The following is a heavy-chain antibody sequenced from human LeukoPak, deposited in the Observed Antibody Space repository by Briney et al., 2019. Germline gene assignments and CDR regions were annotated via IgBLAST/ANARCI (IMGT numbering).Heavy chain of an antibody. Sequence: GGSLRLSCAASGFTFSRYWMNWVRQAPGKGLEWVANINQDGSGKNYVDSVKGRFTISRANANNALYLQVNSLRAEDTAMYYCARDLRGFGEFDYGGQGTLVTVSS. J-gene: IGHJ4*02. CDR2: INQDGSGK. CDR3: ARDLRGFGEFDY. CDR1: GFTFSRYW. V-gene: IGHV3-7*01. D-gene: IGHD3-10*01.